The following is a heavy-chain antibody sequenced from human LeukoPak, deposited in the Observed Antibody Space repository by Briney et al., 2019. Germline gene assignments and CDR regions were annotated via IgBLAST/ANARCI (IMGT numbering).Heavy chain of an antibody. CDR3: TRDSTTWARSGY. V-gene: IGHV3-66*01. Sequence: PGRSLTLSCAASGVTVSSSYMGWVRQAPRKGLEWVSVINSDGTTYYDDSVKGRFTASRDPSKNTLSLQMSTLRVEDTAVYYCTRDSTTWARSGYWGQGALVTVSS. D-gene: IGHD2/OR15-2a*01. J-gene: IGHJ4*02. CDR2: INSDGTT. CDR1: GVTVSSSY.